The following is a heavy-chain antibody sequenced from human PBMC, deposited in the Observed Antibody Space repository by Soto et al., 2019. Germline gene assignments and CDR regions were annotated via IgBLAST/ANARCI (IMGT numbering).Heavy chain of an antibody. V-gene: IGHV1-18*01. D-gene: IGHD2-15*01. J-gene: IGHJ4*02. CDR1: GYTFTSYG. CDR2: ISAYNGNT. Sequence: QVQLVQSGAEVKKPGASVKLSCKASGYTFTSYGISWVRPAPGQGLEWMGWISAYNGNTNYAQKLQGRVTMTTGPSTSTACVELRSLRSDDTAVYYCAKDLSGNPGYWGQGTLVTVSS. CDR3: AKDLSGNPGY.